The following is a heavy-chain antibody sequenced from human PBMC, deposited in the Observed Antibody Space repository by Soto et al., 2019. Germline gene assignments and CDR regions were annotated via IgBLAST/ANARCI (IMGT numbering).Heavy chain of an antibody. D-gene: IGHD1-26*01. J-gene: IGHJ4*02. Sequence: QVQLQESGPGLVKPSETLSLTCIVSGGSVSNDAYYWSWIRQPPGKGLEWIGYIYHSGSTYYNPSLKSRVTISADTSANQFSLKVSSVTAADTAVYYCARLGIGWEFPFDYWGQRTLVNVSS. CDR3: ARLGIGWEFPFDY. CDR1: GGSVSNDAYY. CDR2: IYHSGST. V-gene: IGHV4-61*08.